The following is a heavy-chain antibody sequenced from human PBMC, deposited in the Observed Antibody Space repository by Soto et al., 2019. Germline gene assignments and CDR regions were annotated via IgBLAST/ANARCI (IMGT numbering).Heavy chain of an antibody. CDR2: INSDGSST. CDR1: GFTFSSYW. D-gene: IGHD3-3*01. J-gene: IGHJ5*02. CDR3: ARDIHTYYDFFFSEQQGFDP. Sequence: PGGSLRLSCAASGFTFSSYWMHWVRQAPGKGLVWVSRINSDGSSTSYADSVKGRFTISRDNAKNTLYLQMNSLRAEDTAVYYCARDIHTYYDFFFSEQQGFDPWGQGTLVTVSS. V-gene: IGHV3-74*01.